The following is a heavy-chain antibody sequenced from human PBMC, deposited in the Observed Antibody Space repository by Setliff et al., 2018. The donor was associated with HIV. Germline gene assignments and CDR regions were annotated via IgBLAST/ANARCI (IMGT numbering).Heavy chain of an antibody. CDR2: INHSGST. V-gene: IGHV4-34*01. CDR1: GGSFSGYY. Sequence: PSETLSLTCAVYGGSFSGYYWSWIRQPPRKGLEWIGEINHSGSTNYNPSLKSRVTISVDTSKNQFSLKLSSVTAADTAVYYCARYYGSGSYYPWGQGTLVTVSS. D-gene: IGHD3-10*01. CDR3: ARYYGSGSYYP. J-gene: IGHJ5*02.